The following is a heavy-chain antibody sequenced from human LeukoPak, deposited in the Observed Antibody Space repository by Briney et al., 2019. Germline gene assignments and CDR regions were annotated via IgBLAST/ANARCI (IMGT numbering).Heavy chain of an antibody. J-gene: IGHJ4*02. Sequence: GGSLRLSCSASGFTVSTNYMTWIRQAPGKGLEWVSGISGGGGSTYYADSVKGRFTISRDNAKNSLYLQMNSLRAEDTAVYYCAGPTCLRGAYCSTNFWGQGTLVTVSS. CDR1: GFTVSTNY. V-gene: IGHV3-53*01. D-gene: IGHD2-2*01. CDR2: ISGGGGST. CDR3: AGPTCLRGAYCSTNF.